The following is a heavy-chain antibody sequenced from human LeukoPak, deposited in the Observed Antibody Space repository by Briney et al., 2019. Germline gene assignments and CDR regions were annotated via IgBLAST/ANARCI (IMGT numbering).Heavy chain of an antibody. CDR3: AKDGPATTVTTWGKNWFDP. CDR2: ISRSGGST. Sequence: GGSLRLSCAASGFTFSSYAMSWVRQAPGKGLEWVSTISRSGGSTYYADSVKGRFTISRDNSKNTLYLQMNSLRAEDTAVYYCAKDGPATTVTTWGKNWFDPCGQGTLVTVSS. D-gene: IGHD4-17*01. V-gene: IGHV3-23*01. J-gene: IGHJ5*02. CDR1: GFTFSSYA.